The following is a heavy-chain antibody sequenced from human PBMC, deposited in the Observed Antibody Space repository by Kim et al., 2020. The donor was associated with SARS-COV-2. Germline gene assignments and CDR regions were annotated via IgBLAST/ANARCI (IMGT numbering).Heavy chain of an antibody. J-gene: IGHJ4*02. V-gene: IGHV5-51*01. CDR3: ARRRPALNPYYFDY. Sequence: GESLKISCKGSGYSFTNYWIGWVRQMPGKGLEWMGIIYPGDSNIRYSPSFQGQVTISADNSISTAHLQWSSLKASDTAMYYCARRRPALNPYYFDYWGQGTLVTVSS. CDR1: GYSFTNYW. D-gene: IGHD2-2*01. CDR2: IYPGDSNI.